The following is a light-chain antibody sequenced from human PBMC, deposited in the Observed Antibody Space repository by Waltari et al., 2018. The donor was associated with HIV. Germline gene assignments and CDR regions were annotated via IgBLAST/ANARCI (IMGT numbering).Light chain of an antibody. J-gene: IGKJ1*01. Sequence: VITQSPATLSVSPWGSATISCRPTPSLGNNLIWYQQRPGQAPRVLIYGASTRAPGMPSRITGSGSGTEFTLTINNRQPEDTAVYDGHQQNYSPRSFGQGTRVDLK. V-gene: IGKV3-15*01. CDR3: HQQNYSPRS. CDR2: GAS. CDR1: PSLGNN.